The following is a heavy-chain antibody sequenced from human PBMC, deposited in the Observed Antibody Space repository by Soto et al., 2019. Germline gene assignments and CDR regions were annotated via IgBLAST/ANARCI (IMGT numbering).Heavy chain of an antibody. Sequence: QVQLAESGGGVVQAGQSLRVSCEASGFAFGTYVMHWVRQAPGKGLEWVALIWDDGTRREYLESVRGRFTISRDNSKNTMYLHMNNLRVVDTALYYCVRDRDPMNREVIMTVGHLRLWGRGTLVSVSS. V-gene: IGHV3-33*01. CDR1: GFAFGTYV. J-gene: IGHJ2*01. CDR3: VRDRDPMNREVIMTVGHLRL. D-gene: IGHD3-16*01. CDR2: IWDDGTRR.